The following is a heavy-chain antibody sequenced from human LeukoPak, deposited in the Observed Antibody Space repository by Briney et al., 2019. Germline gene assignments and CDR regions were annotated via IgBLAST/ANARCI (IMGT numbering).Heavy chain of an antibody. CDR3: ARDLDWVFDL. Sequence: ASVKVSCKASGYTFTDYNFSWVRQAPGQGLEWMGWISTCNGNTKYAQNLQGRVTMTTDTSTSTAYMELRSPRSDDTAVYYCARDLDWVFDLWGRGTLVTVPS. J-gene: IGHJ2*01. CDR2: ISTCNGNT. D-gene: IGHD3-9*01. CDR1: GYTFTDYN. V-gene: IGHV1-18*01.